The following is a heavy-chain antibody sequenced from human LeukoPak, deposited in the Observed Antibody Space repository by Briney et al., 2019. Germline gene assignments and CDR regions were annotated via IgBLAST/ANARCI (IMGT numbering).Heavy chain of an antibody. D-gene: IGHD7-27*01. V-gene: IGHV4-59*01. J-gene: IGHJ3*02. CDR3: ARGSRGDGAAFDI. CDR1: GGSISGYF. Sequence: SETLSLTCTVSGGSISGYFWSWIRQPPGKGLEWIGYIHYSGSTNNNPSLKSRVTISVDTSKNQFSLKLISVTAADTAVYFCARGSRGDGAAFDIWGQGTKVTVSS. CDR2: IHYSGST.